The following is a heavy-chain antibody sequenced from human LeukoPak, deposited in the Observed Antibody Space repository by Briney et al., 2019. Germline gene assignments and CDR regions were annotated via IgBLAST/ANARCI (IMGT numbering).Heavy chain of an antibody. Sequence: SETLSLTCTVSGYSISSGYYWGWIRQPPGKGLEWIGSIYHSGSTYYNPSLKSRVTISVDTSKNQFSLKLSSVTAADTAVYYCARLLIGGITMIFRGPYYMDVWGKGTTVTVSS. CDR1: GYSISSGYY. D-gene: IGHD3-22*01. CDR2: IYHSGST. V-gene: IGHV4-38-2*02. J-gene: IGHJ6*03. CDR3: ARLLIGGITMIFRGPYYMDV.